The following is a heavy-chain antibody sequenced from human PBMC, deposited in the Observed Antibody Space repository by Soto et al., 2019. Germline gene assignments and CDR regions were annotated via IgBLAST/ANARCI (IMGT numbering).Heavy chain of an antibody. D-gene: IGHD3-3*01. CDR3: ARVPPADFWSGYYNYYYYGMDV. CDR1: GYTFTSYD. CDR2: MNPNSGNT. J-gene: IGHJ6*02. Sequence: QVQLVQSGAEVKKPGASVKVSCKASGYTFTSYDINWVRQATGQGLEWMGWMNPNSGNTGYAPKFQGKVTMTRNTSISTAYMELSSLRSEDTAVYYCARVPPADFWSGYYNYYYYGMDVWGQGTTVTVSS. V-gene: IGHV1-8*01.